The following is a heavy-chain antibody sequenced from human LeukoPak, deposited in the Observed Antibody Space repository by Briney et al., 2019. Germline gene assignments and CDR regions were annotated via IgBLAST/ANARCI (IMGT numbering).Heavy chain of an antibody. CDR2: ISSSSSYI. J-gene: IGHJ4*02. V-gene: IGHV3-21*01. CDR3: ARGYSSSWYLAFDDY. Sequence: GGSLRLSCAASGFTFSSYSMNWVRQAPGKGLEWVSSISSSSSYIYYADSVKGRFTISRDNSKNTLYLQMNSLRAEDTAVYYCARGYSSSWYLAFDDYWGQGTLVTVSS. CDR1: GFTFSSYS. D-gene: IGHD6-13*01.